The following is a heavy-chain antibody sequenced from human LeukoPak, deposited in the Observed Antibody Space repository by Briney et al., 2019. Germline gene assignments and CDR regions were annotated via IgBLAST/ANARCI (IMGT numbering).Heavy chain of an antibody. D-gene: IGHD3-10*01. J-gene: IGHJ4*02. Sequence: GRSLRLSCAASGFTFSRYAMHWVGQAPGKRLEWVAVISYDGSNKYYAASVKGRFTISRDNSKNTLYPQMNRLRAEDTAVYYCAKARITMVRGVILGDFDYWGQGTLVTVSS. CDR2: ISYDGSNK. V-gene: IGHV3-30*04. CDR3: AKARITMVRGVILGDFDY. CDR1: GFTFSRYA.